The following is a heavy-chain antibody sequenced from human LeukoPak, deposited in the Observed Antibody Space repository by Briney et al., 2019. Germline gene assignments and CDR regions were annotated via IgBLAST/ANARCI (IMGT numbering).Heavy chain of an antibody. J-gene: IGHJ5*02. CDR1: GGSISSYY. CDR2: IYYSGST. Sequence: SETLSLTCTVSGGSISSYYWSWIRQPPGKGLEWIGYIYYSGSTNYNPSLKSRVTISVDTSKNQFSLKLSSVTAADTAVYYCARAQEEYNWFDPWGPGTLVTVSS. CDR3: ARAQEEYNWFDP. V-gene: IGHV4-59*01.